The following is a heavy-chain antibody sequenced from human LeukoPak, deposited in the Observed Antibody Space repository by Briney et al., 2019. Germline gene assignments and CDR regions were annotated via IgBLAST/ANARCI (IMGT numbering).Heavy chain of an antibody. Sequence: GASVKVSCKASGYTFTSYDINWVRQVTGQGLEWMGWMNPNSGNTGYAQKFQGRVTITRNTSISTAYMELSSLRSEDTAVYYCARGYYDILTGYYTGRDWFDPWGQGTLVTVSS. D-gene: IGHD3-9*01. V-gene: IGHV1-8*03. CDR2: MNPNSGNT. CDR3: ARGYYDILTGYYTGRDWFDP. CDR1: GYTFTSYD. J-gene: IGHJ5*02.